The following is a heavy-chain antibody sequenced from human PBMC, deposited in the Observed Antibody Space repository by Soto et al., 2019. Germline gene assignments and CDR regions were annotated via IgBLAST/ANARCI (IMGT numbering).Heavy chain of an antibody. D-gene: IGHD1-1*01. CDR3: AGRSGTTSYYFDY. V-gene: IGHV4-34*01. CDR1: GGSVSGYY. J-gene: IGHJ4*02. Sequence: SETLSLTCAAYGGSVSGYYWSWIRQPPGKGLEWIGEINHSGSTNYNPSLKSRVTISVDTSKNQFSLKLSSVTAADTAVYYCAGRSGTTSYYFDYWGQGTLVTVSS. CDR2: INHSGST.